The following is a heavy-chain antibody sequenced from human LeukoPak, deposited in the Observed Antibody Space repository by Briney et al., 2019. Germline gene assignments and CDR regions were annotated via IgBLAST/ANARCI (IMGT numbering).Heavy chain of an antibody. CDR3: AKDQIFIHAGMEF. CDR1: GFTFSNYA. CDR2: ITGSADLI. D-gene: IGHD3-3*01. Sequence: GGSLRLSCAASGFTFSNYAMNWVRQAPGKGLEWVSVITGSADLIYYADSVKGRFTISRDNSKNTPYLQMNSLRAEDTAVYYCAKDQIFIHAGMEFGGQGTTVTVSS. V-gene: IGHV3-23*01. J-gene: IGHJ6*02.